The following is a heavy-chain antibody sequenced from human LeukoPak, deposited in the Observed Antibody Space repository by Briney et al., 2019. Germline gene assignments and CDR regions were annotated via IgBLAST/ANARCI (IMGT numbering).Heavy chain of an antibody. CDR3: AKDTSSGWPNWFDP. V-gene: IGHV3-30*14. Sequence: GGSLRLSCAASGSTFSSYAMHWVRQAPGKGLEWVAVISYDGSNKYYADSVKGRFTISRDNFKNTLYLQMNSLRAEDTAVYYCAKDTSSGWPNWFDPWGQGTLVTVSS. CDR1: GSTFSSYA. CDR2: ISYDGSNK. J-gene: IGHJ5*02. D-gene: IGHD6-19*01.